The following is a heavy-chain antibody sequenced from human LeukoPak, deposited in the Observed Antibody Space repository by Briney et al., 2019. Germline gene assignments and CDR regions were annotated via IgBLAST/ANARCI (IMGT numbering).Heavy chain of an antibody. CDR2: INHDGST. CDR3: ARGKYSSGSWFGY. Sequence: SETLSLTCAVYGGSFSGFYWIWIPPPPGKGPEWWGEINHDGSTDYKQSLKSRVTISVDTSKNQFSLKVNSVTAADTAVYYCARGKYSSGSWFGYWGEGTRVTVFS. V-gene: IGHV4-34*01. CDR1: GGSFSGFY. D-gene: IGHD6-19*01. J-gene: IGHJ4*02.